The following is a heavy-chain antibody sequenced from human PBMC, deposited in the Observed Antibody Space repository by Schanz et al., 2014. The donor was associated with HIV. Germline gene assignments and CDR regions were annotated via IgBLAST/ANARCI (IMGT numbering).Heavy chain of an antibody. CDR3: ARSYYYDGSPLPLDS. CDR2: INHSGNT. CDR1: GGSFSAYY. Sequence: QVQLQQWGAGLLKPSETLSLTCVVYGGSFSAYYWSWIRQPPGQGRERIGKINHSGNTNYNPSLKSRVTISVDTAKNQFSLKMSSVTAADTAVYYCARSYYYDGSPLPLDSWGQGTLVTVSS. D-gene: IGHD3-22*01. V-gene: IGHV4-34*01. J-gene: IGHJ4*02.